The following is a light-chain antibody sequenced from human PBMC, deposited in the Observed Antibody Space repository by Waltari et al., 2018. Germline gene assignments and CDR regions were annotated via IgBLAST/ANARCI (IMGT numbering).Light chain of an antibody. CDR1: QSVSSSY. J-gene: IGKJ2*01. CDR2: GAS. Sequence: EIVLTQSPGTLSLSPGERATLSCRARQSVSSSYLAWYQQKPGQAPRLLIYGASSRATGIPDRFSGSGSGTDFTLTISRLEPEDFAVYYCQQYGSSPVTFGQGTKLEIK. CDR3: QQYGSSPVT. V-gene: IGKV3-20*01.